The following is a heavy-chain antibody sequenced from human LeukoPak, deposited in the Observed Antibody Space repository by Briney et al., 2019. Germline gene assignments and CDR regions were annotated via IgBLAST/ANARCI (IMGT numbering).Heavy chain of an antibody. CDR3: AKSAAGPLWYYYGMDV. CDR2: ISGSGGST. Sequence: PGGSLRLSCAASGFTFSSYAMSWVRQAPGKGLEWVSAISGSGGSTYYADSVKGRFTISRDNSKNTLYLQMNSLRAEDTAVYYCAKSAAGPLWYYYGMDVWGQGTLVTVSS. V-gene: IGHV3-23*01. D-gene: IGHD6-13*01. CDR1: GFTFSSYA. J-gene: IGHJ6*02.